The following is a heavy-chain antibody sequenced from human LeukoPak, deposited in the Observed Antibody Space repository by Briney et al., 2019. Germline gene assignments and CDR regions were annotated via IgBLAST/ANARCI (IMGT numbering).Heavy chain of an antibody. CDR2: ISGSGGST. D-gene: IGHD2-2*01. V-gene: IGHV3-23*01. J-gene: IGHJ4*02. Sequence: GGSLRLSRAASGFTFSSYAMSWVRQAPGKGLEWVSAISGSGGSTYYADSVKGRFTISRDNSKNTLYLQMNSLRAEDTAVYYCAKDGRYCSSTSCSRSATVTFDYWGQGTLVTVSS. CDR3: AKDGRYCSSTSCSRSATVTFDY. CDR1: GFTFSSYA.